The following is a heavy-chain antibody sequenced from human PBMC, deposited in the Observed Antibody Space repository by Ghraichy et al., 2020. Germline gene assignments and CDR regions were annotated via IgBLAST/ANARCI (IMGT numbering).Heavy chain of an antibody. V-gene: IGHV1-2*02. Sequence: ASVKVSCKASGYIFSGSYIQWVRQVPGQGLEWMGWINPNSGGTKYEQKFQGRVTMTRDTSISTAYMELSSLRSDDTAVYFCARGNKPRSINCGGYCPLSWYDHCSQRTLLTVPS. CDR2: INPNSGGT. CDR3: ARGNKPRSINCGGYCPLSWYDH. CDR1: GYIFSGSY. J-gene: IGHJ5*02. D-gene: IGHD2-21*02.